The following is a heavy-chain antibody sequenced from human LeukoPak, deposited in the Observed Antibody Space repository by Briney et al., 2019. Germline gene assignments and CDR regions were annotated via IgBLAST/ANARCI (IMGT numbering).Heavy chain of an antibody. CDR3: ASFEEFPDY. V-gene: IGHV1-8*01. Sequence: XXIXXVRQATGXGLEWMGWMNPNSGNTGYAQKFQGRVTMTRNTSISTAYMELSSLRSEDTAVYYCASFEEFPDYWGQGTLVTVSS. CDR2: MNPNSGNT. CDR1: XX. D-gene: IGHD3-9*01. J-gene: IGHJ4*02.